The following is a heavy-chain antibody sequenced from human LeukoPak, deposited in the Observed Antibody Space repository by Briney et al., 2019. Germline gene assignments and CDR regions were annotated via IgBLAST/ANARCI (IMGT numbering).Heavy chain of an antibody. CDR3: ARLYYDSRGYYQICYFDY. J-gene: IGHJ4*02. D-gene: IGHD3-22*01. Sequence: GSLRLSCVASGFTFRSYSLNWVRQAPGKGLEWIGSIYYSGSTYYNPSLKSRVTISVDTSKIQFSLNLSSVTAADTAVYYCARLYYDSRGYYQICYFDYWGQGTLVTVSS. CDR2: IYYSGST. CDR1: GFTFRSYSLN. V-gene: IGHV4-39*01.